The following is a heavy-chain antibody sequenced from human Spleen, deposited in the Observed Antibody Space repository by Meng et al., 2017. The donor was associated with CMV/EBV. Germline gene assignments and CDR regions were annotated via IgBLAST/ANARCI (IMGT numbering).Heavy chain of an antibody. D-gene: IGHD4-11*01. V-gene: IGHV4-61*01. CDR2: IYYSGST. CDR1: GGSVSSGSYY. CDR3: AREIQDSSNSDLNWFDP. J-gene: IGHJ5*02. Sequence: SETLSLTCTVSGGSVSSGSYYWSWIRQPPGKGLEWIGYIYYSGSTNYNPSLKSRVTISVDTSKNQFSLKLSSVTAADTAVYYCAREIQDSSNSDLNWFDPWGQGTLVTVSS.